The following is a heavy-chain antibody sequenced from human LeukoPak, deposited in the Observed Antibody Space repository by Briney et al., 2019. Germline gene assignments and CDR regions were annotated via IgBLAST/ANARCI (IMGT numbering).Heavy chain of an antibody. CDR3: ARDSGYSYGYGFDY. D-gene: IGHD5-18*01. V-gene: IGHV4-59*01. Sequence: SSETLSLTCTVSGGSISSYYWSWIRQPPGKGLEWIGYIYYSGSTNYNPSLKSRVTISVDTSKNQFPLKLSSVTAADTAVYYCARDSGYSYGYGFDYWGQGTLVTVSS. CDR1: GGSISSYY. J-gene: IGHJ4*02. CDR2: IYYSGST.